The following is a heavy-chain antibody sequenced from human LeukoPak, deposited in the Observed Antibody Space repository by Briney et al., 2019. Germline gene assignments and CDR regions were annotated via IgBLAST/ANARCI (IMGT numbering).Heavy chain of an antibody. J-gene: IGHJ1*01. CDR3: AKDPLRMARGALNDV. D-gene: IGHD3-10*01. Sequence: GGSLRLSCVASGFTFSSYGMSWVRHTPGKGLEWVSGISGSGGGTYYASSVRGRFTISRDNGDNTLYLQMNNVRIEDTGVYYCAKDPLRMARGALNDVWGQGTLVTVAS. CDR2: ISGSGGGT. CDR1: GFTFSSYG. V-gene: IGHV3-23*01.